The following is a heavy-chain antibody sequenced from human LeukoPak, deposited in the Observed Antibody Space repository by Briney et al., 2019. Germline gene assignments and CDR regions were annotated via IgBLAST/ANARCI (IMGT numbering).Heavy chain of an antibody. J-gene: IGHJ5*02. D-gene: IGHD3-3*01. Sequence: PSETLSLTCAVSGGSISSGGYSWSWIRQPPGKGLGWIGYIYHSGSTYYNPSLKSRVTISVDRSKNQFSLKLSSVTAADTAVYYCARGDYDFWSGYYTYNWFDPWGQGTLVTVSS. V-gene: IGHV4-30-2*01. CDR3: ARGDYDFWSGYYTYNWFDP. CDR1: GGSISSGGYS. CDR2: IYHSGST.